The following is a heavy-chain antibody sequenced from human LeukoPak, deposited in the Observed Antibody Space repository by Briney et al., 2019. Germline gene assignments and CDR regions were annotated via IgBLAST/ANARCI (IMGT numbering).Heavy chain of an antibody. Sequence: PGGSLRLSCAASGFTFSSYAMSWVRQAPGKGLEWVSAISGSGGSTYYADSVKGRFTISRDNSKNTLYPQMNSLRAEDTAVYYCAKDGPIAARHVWTISRLSFDYWGQGTLVTVSS. CDR3: AKDGPIAARHVWTISRLSFDY. V-gene: IGHV3-23*01. J-gene: IGHJ4*02. CDR2: ISGSGGST. CDR1: GFTFSSYA. D-gene: IGHD6-6*01.